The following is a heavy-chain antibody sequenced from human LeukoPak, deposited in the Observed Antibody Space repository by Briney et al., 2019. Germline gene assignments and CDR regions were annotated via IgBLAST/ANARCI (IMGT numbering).Heavy chain of an antibody. J-gene: IGHJ4*02. CDR3: AKDVIDYDILTGYSIDY. V-gene: IGHV3-30*02. CDR1: GFTFSSYG. D-gene: IGHD3-9*01. Sequence: PGGSLRLSCAASGFTFSSYGMHWVRQAPGKGLEWVAFIRYDGSNKYYADSVKGRFTISRDNSKNTLYLQMNSLRAEDTAVYYCAKDVIDYDILTGYSIDYWGQGTLVTVSS. CDR2: IRYDGSNK.